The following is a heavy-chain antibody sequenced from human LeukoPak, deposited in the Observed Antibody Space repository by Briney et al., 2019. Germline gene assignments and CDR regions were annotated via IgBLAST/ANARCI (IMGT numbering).Heavy chain of an antibody. CDR1: GFTFSSYE. J-gene: IGHJ5*02. Sequence: GGSLRLSCAASGFTFSSYEMNWVRQAPGKGLEWVSSISSSSSYIYYADSVKGRFTISRDNAKNSLYLQMNSLRAEDTAVYYCARGPGPEYSSGWTVDWFDPWGQGTLVTVSS. CDR2: ISSSSSYI. D-gene: IGHD6-19*01. V-gene: IGHV3-21*01. CDR3: ARGPGPEYSSGWTVDWFDP.